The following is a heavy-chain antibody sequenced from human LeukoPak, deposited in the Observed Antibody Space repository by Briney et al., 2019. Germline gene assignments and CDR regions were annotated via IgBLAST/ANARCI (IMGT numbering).Heavy chain of an antibody. V-gene: IGHV3-23*01. J-gene: IGHJ4*02. CDR1: GFTSSSYA. D-gene: IGHD3-10*01. CDR2: ISGSGGST. Sequence: GSLRLSCAASGFTSSSYAMSWVRQAPGKGLEWVSAISGSGGSTYYADSVKGRFTISRDNYKNTLYVQMNSLRAEDTAVYYCAKGMDYYYGSGRYGPYYFDYWGQGTLVTVSS. CDR3: AKGMDYYYGSGRYGPYYFDY.